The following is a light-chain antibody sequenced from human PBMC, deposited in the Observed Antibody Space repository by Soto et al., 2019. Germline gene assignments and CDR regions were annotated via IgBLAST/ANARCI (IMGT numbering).Light chain of an antibody. CDR2: DAT. J-gene: IGKJ5*01. CDR3: QQYSTSHIT. CDR1: QSVRNN. Sequence: EVVMTQSPATLSVSPGERATLSCKASQSVRNNLVWCLQKPGQAPRPIIYDATTRATGIPVRFSGSGSGTEFTLTISRLEPEDFAVYYCQQYSTSHITFGQGTRLEIK. V-gene: IGKV3-15*01.